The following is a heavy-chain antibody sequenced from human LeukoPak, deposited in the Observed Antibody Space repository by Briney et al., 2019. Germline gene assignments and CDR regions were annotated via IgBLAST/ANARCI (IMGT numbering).Heavy chain of an antibody. V-gene: IGHV5-51*01. CDR3: VRHGLGSSWFGFDY. CDR2: IYPGDSDP. Sequence: GESLKISCKGSGYTFTTYWIGWVRPMPGKGLEWMGIIYPGDSDPRYSQSFQGQVTISADKSISTAYLQWSSLKASDSAMYYCVRHGLGSSWFGFDYWGQGTLVTVS. D-gene: IGHD6-13*01. J-gene: IGHJ4*02. CDR1: GYTFTTYW.